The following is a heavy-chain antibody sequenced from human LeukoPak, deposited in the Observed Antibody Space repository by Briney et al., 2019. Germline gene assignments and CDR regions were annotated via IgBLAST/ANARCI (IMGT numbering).Heavy chain of an antibody. CDR1: GFAFSNYD. CDR2: ISDSGGST. Sequence: GGSLRLSCAASGFAFSNYDMSWVRQAPGKGLEWVSSISDSGGSTYYADSVKGRFTISRDNSKNTLYLQMTNLGAADTAVYYCAKDLSRAVAADWFDPWDQGSLVTVSS. J-gene: IGHJ5*02. V-gene: IGHV3-23*01. D-gene: IGHD6-19*01. CDR3: AKDLSRAVAADWFDP.